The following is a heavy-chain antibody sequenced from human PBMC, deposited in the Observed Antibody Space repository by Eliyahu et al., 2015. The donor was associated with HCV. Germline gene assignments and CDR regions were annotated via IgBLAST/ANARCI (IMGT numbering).Heavy chain of an antibody. CDR3: ARAQLDTGVYGDSSDGYFDF. CDR1: GYXFTXYY. Sequence: QVQLVQSGAEVRKPGASVKLSCKASGYXFTXYYIHWVRQAPGQGLEWMGIXNPSGGSASYAQRFQGRITMTRDTSTSTVYVELSSLRSEDTAIYYCARAQLDTGVYGDSSDGYFDFWGQGTLVTVSS. J-gene: IGHJ4*02. D-gene: IGHD4-17*01. CDR2: XNPSGGSA. V-gene: IGHV1-46*01.